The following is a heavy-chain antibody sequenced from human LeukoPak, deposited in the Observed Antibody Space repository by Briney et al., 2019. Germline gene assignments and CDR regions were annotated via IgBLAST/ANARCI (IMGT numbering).Heavy chain of an antibody. D-gene: IGHD5-24*01. Sequence: GGSLRLSCAASGFTFSSYWMHWVRQAPGKGLVWVSRINTDGSTTTYADSVKGRFTISRDNAKNTLYLQLNTLRAEDTAVYYCARNPGEGYRFDLWGRGTLVTVSS. CDR2: INTDGSTT. V-gene: IGHV3-74*03. CDR3: ARNPGEGYRFDL. CDR1: GFTFSSYW. J-gene: IGHJ2*01.